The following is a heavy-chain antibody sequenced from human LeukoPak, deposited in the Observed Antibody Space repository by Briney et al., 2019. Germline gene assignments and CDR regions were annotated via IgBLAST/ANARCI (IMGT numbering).Heavy chain of an antibody. CDR2: IYHSGST. D-gene: IGHD4-11*01. V-gene: IGHV4-38-2*01. Sequence: PSETLSLTCAVSGYSISSGYYWGWIRPPPGKGLEWIRSIYHSGSTYYNPSLKSRVTISVDTSKNQFSLKLSSVTAADTAVYYCARLTTNYYHYYMDVWGKGTTVTVSS. CDR3: ARLTTNYYHYYMDV. J-gene: IGHJ6*03. CDR1: GYSISSGYY.